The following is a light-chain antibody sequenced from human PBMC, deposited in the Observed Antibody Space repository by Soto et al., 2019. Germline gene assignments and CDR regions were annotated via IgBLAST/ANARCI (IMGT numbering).Light chain of an antibody. CDR3: QQYKDWRT. Sequence: EIVLTQSPASLSLSPGERATLSFSASQSVRSKVAWYQQKPGQAPSLVIYDTYIRATGIPARFSGSGFGTEFTLTISSLQPEDFGVYYCQQYKDWRTFGQGTKVDIK. J-gene: IGKJ1*01. CDR2: DTY. CDR1: QSVRSK. V-gene: IGKV3-15*01.